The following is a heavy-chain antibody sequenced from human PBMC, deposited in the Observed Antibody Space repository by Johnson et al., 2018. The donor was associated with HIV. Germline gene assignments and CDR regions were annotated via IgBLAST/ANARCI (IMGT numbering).Heavy chain of an antibody. CDR3: ARREGTTGTFSAFDI. D-gene: IGHD1-1*01. CDR2: INWNGGST. CDR1: GITFDDYG. Sequence: VQLVESGGGVVRPGGSLRLSCAASGITFDDYGMSWVRQAPGKGLEWVSGINWNGGSTGYADSVKGRFTISRDNAKNSLYLKMNSLRAEDTALYYCARREGTTGTFSAFDIWGQGTMVTVSS. J-gene: IGHJ3*02. V-gene: IGHV3-20*04.